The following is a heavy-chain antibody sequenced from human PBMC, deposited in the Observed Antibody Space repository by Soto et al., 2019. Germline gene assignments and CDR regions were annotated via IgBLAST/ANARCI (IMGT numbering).Heavy chain of an antibody. CDR1: GGSISSGDHY. Sequence: QVQLQESGPGLVKPSQTLSLTCSVSGGSISSGDHYWNWIRQQPGKGLEWIGYIYYSGTHYNPSLKSRGTISEDTSKNQFSLNLSSGTAADTAVYYCARGPSVTTVYWYFDLWGRGTRVTVSS. V-gene: IGHV4-31*03. J-gene: IGHJ2*01. CDR2: IYYSGT. D-gene: IGHD4-17*01. CDR3: ARGPSVTTVYWYFDL.